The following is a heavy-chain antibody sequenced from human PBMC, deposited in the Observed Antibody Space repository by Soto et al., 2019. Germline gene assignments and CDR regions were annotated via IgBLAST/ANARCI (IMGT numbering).Heavy chain of an antibody. Sequence: SETLSLTCTVSGGSISSYYWSWIRQPPGKGLEWIGYIYYSGSTNYNPSLKSRVTISVDTSKNQFSLKLSSVTAADTAVYYCARLPRGDYSSYFDYWGQGTLVTVSS. CDR3: ARLPRGDYSSYFDY. CDR1: GGSISSYY. D-gene: IGHD4-4*01. V-gene: IGHV4-59*08. J-gene: IGHJ4*02. CDR2: IYYSGST.